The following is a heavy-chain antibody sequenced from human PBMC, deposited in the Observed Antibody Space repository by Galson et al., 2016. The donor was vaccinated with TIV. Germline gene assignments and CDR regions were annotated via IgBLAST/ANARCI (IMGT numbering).Heavy chain of an antibody. CDR1: GATFNKYA. CDR3: ARGSGDTYYYFGMDV. D-gene: IGHD4-17*01. V-gene: IGHV1-69*13. Sequence: SVKVSCKASGATFNKYAISWVRQAPGQGLEWMVGIIPIFGTANYAQKFQGRVTITADEFPSAAYMELNSLRSEDTAVYYCARGSGDTYYYFGMDVWGQGTTVTVSS. J-gene: IGHJ6*02. CDR2: IIPIFGTA.